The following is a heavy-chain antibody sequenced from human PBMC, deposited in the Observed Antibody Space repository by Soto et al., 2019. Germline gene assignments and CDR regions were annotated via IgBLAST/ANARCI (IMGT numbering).Heavy chain of an antibody. J-gene: IGHJ5*01. CDR3: ARDRVRATTSWFDS. Sequence: GGSLRLSCAASGFTFNNYWMSWVRQAPGKGLEWVANIKEDGSEKYYVDSVKGRFTISRDNAKNSVFLQMTSLRAEDTAVYFCARDRVRATTSWFDSWGQGALVTVSS. CDR1: GFTFNNYW. D-gene: IGHD1-26*01. CDR2: IKEDGSEK. V-gene: IGHV3-7*01.